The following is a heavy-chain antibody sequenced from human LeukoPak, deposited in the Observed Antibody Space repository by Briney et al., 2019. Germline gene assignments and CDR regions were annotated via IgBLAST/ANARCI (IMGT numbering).Heavy chain of an antibody. CDR2: INHSGST. D-gene: IGHD3-10*01. CDR3: ASNRHYYGSGSYGY. Sequence: KASETLSLTCAVYGGSFSGCYWSWIRQPPGKGLEWIGEINHSGSTNYNPSLKSRVTISVDTSKNQFSLKLSSVTAADTAVYYCASNRHYYGSGSYGYWGQGTLVTVSS. CDR1: GGSFSGCY. V-gene: IGHV4-34*01. J-gene: IGHJ4*02.